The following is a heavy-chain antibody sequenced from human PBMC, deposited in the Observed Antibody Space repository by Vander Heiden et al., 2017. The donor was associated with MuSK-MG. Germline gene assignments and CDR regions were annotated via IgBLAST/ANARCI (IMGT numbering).Heavy chain of an antibody. CDR3: ATQKMGYSYVFDM. J-gene: IGHJ3*02. CDR2: IGDSGHRI. V-gene: IGHV3-23*01. D-gene: IGHD5-18*01. CDR1: GFTFSSYT. Sequence: EVQLLESGGGLVQPGGSLRLSCAASGFTFSSYTMSWVRQAPGKGLEWVSGIGDSGHRIYYADSLKGRFTISRDNSINTLYLQMNSLSAEDTAVYYCATQKMGYSYVFDMWVQVTMVTVSS.